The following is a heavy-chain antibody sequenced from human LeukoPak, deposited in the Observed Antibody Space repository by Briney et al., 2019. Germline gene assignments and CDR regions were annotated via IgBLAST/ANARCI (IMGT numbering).Heavy chain of an antibody. Sequence: SQTLSLTCAVSGGSISSGGYSWSWIRQPPGKGLEWIGYIYHSGSTYYNPSLKSRVTISVDRSKNQFSLKLSSVTAADTAVYYCATLGEYYDSSGYYYNWGQGTLVTVSS. J-gene: IGHJ4*02. D-gene: IGHD3-22*01. CDR2: IYHSGST. CDR3: ATLGEYYDSSGYYYN. CDR1: GGSISSGGYS. V-gene: IGHV4-30-2*01.